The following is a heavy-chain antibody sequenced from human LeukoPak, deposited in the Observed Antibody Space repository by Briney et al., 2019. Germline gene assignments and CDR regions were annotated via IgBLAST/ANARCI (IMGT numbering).Heavy chain of an antibody. CDR3: AKEETPGSFFDY. D-gene: IGHD2-15*01. CDR1: GFTFSSYG. V-gene: IGHV3-30*18. Sequence: GRSLRLSCAASGFTFSSYGMHWVRQAPGKGLEWVAVISYDGSNKYYADSVKGRFTISRDNSKNTLYLQMNSLRAEDTAVYYCAKEETPGSFFDYWGQGTLVTVSS. CDR2: ISYDGSNK. J-gene: IGHJ4*02.